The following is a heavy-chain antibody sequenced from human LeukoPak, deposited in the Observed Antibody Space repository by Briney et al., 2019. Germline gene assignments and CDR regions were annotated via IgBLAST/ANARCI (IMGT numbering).Heavy chain of an antibody. CDR1: GFTFRTYW. CDR3: AKMSIAARPGAGGFDY. D-gene: IGHD6-6*01. CDR2: IKVDGSEK. J-gene: IGHJ4*02. V-gene: IGHV3-7*03. Sequence: GGSLRLSCAASGFTFRTYWMSWVRQAPGKGLEWVANIKVDGSEKYYVDSVKGRFTISRDNAKSSLFLQMNSLRAEDTAVYYCAKMSIAARPGAGGFDYWGQGTLVTVSS.